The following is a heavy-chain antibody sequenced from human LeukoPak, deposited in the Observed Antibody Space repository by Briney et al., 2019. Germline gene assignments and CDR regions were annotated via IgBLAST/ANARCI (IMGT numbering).Heavy chain of an antibody. D-gene: IGHD2-2*01. CDR2: IYYSEST. J-gene: IGHJ5*02. Sequence: SGTLSLTFSVFGGSISSYYWSWIRQPPGEGLGRIGYIYYSESTKYNPSLTTRVTISVHSSKKQFSLKLSSVTAADTAVYYCARLGTAVFNWFDPWGQGTLVTVSS. CDR3: ARLGTAVFNWFDP. CDR1: GGSISSYY. V-gene: IGHV4-59*08.